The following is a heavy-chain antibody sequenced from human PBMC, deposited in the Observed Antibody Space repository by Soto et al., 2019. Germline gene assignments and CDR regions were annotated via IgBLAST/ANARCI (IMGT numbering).Heavy chain of an antibody. Sequence: SETLSLTCTVSGGSVSSGSYFWSWIRQPPGKGLEWLGYIYYTGNTNYNPSLKSRLTISVDSSKNQFSLKLSSVTAADTAVYYCAKDTLFDTDAFDIWGQGTMVTVSS. D-gene: IGHD3-10*02. V-gene: IGHV4-61*01. CDR1: GGSVSSGSYF. CDR3: AKDTLFDTDAFDI. J-gene: IGHJ3*02. CDR2: IYYTGNT.